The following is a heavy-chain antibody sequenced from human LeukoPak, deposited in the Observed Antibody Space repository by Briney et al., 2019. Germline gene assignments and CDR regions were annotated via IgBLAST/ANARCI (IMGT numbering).Heavy chain of an antibody. Sequence: SETLSLTCTVSGGSISSYYWSWNRQAPGKGLEWIGNIYYSGTTNYSPSLKSRVTMSVDTSKNQFSLKLTSVTAADTAVYYCARHGILGSITYPLDFWGQGTLVTVSS. D-gene: IGHD3-16*01. J-gene: IGHJ4*02. CDR3: ARHGILGSITYPLDF. V-gene: IGHV4-59*08. CDR2: IYYSGTT. CDR1: GGSISSYY.